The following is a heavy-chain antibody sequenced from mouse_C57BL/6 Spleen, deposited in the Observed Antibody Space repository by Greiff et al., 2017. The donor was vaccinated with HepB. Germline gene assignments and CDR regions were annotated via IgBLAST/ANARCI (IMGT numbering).Heavy chain of an antibody. J-gene: IGHJ4*01. CDR2: IRLKSDNYAT. CDR3: TAKYYGSSYDAMDY. D-gene: IGHD1-1*01. Sequence: EVNVVESGGGLVQPGGSMKLSCVASGFTFSNYWMNWVRQSPEKGLEWVAQIRLKSDNYATHYAESVKGRFTISRDDSKSSVYLQMNNLRAEDTGIYYCTAKYYGSSYDAMDYWGQGTSVTVSS. CDR1: GFTFSNYW. V-gene: IGHV6-3*01.